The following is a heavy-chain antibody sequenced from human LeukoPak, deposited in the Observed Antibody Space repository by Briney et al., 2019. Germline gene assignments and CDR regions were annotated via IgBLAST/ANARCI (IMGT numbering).Heavy chain of an antibody. V-gene: IGHV4-59*01. D-gene: IGHD3-16*01. CDR1: GGSISSYY. J-gene: IGHJ4*02. CDR3: ARRNPQYDYVWEMDY. Sequence: SETLSLTCTVSGGSISSYYWGWIRQPPGKGLEWIGYIYYSGSTNYNPSLKSRVTISVDTSKNQFSLKLSSVTPADTAVYYCARRNPQYDYVWEMDYWGQGALVTVSS. CDR2: IYYSGST.